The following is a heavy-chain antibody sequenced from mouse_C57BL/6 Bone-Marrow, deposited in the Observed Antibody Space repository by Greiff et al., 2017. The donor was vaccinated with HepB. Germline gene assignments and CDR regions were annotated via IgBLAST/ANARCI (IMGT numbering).Heavy chain of an antibody. J-gene: IGHJ3*01. V-gene: IGHV14-4*01. CDR2: IDPENGDT. D-gene: IGHD1-1*01. Sequence: EVMLVESGAELVRPGASVKLSCTASGFNIKDDYMHWVKQRPEQGLEWIGWIDPENGDTEYASKFQGKATITADTSSNTAYLQLSSLTSEDTAVYYCTRITTVVAPFAYWGQGTLVTVSA. CDR3: TRITTVVAPFAY. CDR1: GFNIKDDY.